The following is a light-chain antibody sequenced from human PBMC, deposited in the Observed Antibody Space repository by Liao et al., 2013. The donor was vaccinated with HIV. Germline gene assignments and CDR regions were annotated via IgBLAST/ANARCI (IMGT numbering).Light chain of an antibody. CDR3: QAWDGATAF. Sequence: SYELTQPPSVSVSPGQTATITCSGDKLGVYYVSWYRQMSGQTPQLLIYEDTNRPSGIPERFSGSTSGNTATLTISVTHSLDEGDYYCQAWDGATAFFGGGTKLTVL. CDR2: EDT. V-gene: IGLV3-1*01. CDR1: KLGVYY. J-gene: IGLJ2*01.